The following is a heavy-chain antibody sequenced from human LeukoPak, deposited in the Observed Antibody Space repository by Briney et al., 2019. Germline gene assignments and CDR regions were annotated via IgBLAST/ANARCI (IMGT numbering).Heavy chain of an antibody. V-gene: IGHV4-4*02. CDR3: ARDLGSGWYDAFDI. J-gene: IGHJ3*02. CDR1: GGSISSSNW. CDR2: IYHSGST. D-gene: IGHD6-19*01. Sequence: SETLSLTCAVSGGSISSSNWWNWVRQPPGKGLEWIGEIYHSGSTNYNPSLKSRVTISIDKSKNQFSLKLSSVTAADTAVYYCARDLGSGWYDAFDIWGQGTMITVSS.